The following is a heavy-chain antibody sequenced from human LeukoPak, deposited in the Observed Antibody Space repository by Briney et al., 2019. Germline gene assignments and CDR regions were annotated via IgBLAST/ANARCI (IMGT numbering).Heavy chain of an antibody. D-gene: IGHD1-7*01. V-gene: IGHV4-34*01. J-gene: IGHJ5*02. CDR3: ARGLHNWNYYHWFDP. Sequence: SETLSLTCAVYGGSFSGYYWSWIRQPPGKGLEWIGEINHSGSTSYNPSLKSRVTISVDTSKNQFSLKLSSVTAADTAVYYCARGLHNWNYYHWFDPWGQGTLVTVSS. CDR1: GGSFSGYY. CDR2: INHSGST.